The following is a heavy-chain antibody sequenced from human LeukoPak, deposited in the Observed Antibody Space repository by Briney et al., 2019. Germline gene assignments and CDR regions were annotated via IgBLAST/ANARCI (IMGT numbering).Heavy chain of an antibody. J-gene: IGHJ4*02. Sequence: GGSLRLSCAASGFTFITYWMHWVRQAPGKGLVWVSSINSDGSTTTYADSVKGRFTISRGNAKNMVYLQMNSLRAEDTAVYYCARAFGSGSQVINYFDFWGQGTLVTVSS. V-gene: IGHV3-74*01. D-gene: IGHD3-10*01. CDR3: ARAFGSGSQVINYFDF. CDR2: INSDGSTT. CDR1: GFTFITYW.